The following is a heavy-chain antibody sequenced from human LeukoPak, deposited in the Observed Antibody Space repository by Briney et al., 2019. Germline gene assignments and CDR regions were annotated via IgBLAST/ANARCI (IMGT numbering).Heavy chain of an antibody. V-gene: IGHV4-61*02. CDR3: ARMVGWGARRYYYYYMDV. CDR2: IYTRGRT. CDR1: GGSISSGSYY. Sequence: SETLSLTCTVAGGSISSGSYYWSWIRQPAGKGLEWIGRIYTRGRTNYNPSLKSRDTISVDTSKNQFSLKLSSVTAADTAVYYCARMVGWGARRYYYYYMDVWGKGTTVTISS. J-gene: IGHJ6*03. D-gene: IGHD1-26*01.